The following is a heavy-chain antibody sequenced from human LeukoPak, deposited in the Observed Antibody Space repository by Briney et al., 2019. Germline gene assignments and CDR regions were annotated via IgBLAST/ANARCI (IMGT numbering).Heavy chain of an antibody. D-gene: IGHD6-13*01. CDR1: GFTFSNAW. CDR2: IKSKTDGGTT. CDR3: TTGHSSSWYRGAFDI. J-gene: IGHJ3*02. V-gene: IGHV3-15*01. Sequence: GGSLRLSCAASGFTFSNAWMSWVRQAPGKGLEWVGRIKSKTDGGTTDYAAPAKGRFTISRDDSKNTLYLQMNSLKTEDTAVYYCTTGHSSSWYRGAFDIWGQGTMVTVSS.